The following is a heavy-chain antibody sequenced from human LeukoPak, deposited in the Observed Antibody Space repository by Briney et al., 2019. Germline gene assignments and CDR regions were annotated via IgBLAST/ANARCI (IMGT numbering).Heavy chain of an antibody. CDR3: ALTLAAAGET. Sequence: GRSLRLSCAASGFTFSSYGMHWVRQAPGKGLEWVAVIWYDGSNKYYADSVEGRFTIPRDNSKNTLYLQMNSLRAEDTAVYYCALTLAAAGETWGQGTLVTVSS. D-gene: IGHD6-13*01. CDR1: GFTFSSYG. CDR2: IWYDGSNK. J-gene: IGHJ5*02. V-gene: IGHV3-33*01.